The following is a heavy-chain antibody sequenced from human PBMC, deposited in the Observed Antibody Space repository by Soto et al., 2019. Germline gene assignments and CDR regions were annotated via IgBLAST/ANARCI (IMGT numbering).Heavy chain of an antibody. J-gene: IGHJ4*02. CDR2: IIPIFGTT. D-gene: IGHD2-15*01. CDR1: GDTFISYT. V-gene: IGHV1-69*01. CDR3: ARAPTDGGPPSRTDY. Sequence: QVQLVQSGAEVKKPGSSVKVSCKASGDTFISYTISWVRQAPGQGLEWMGGIIPIFGTTNYAQKFQGRVTITADESTSTAYMGLSSLRFEDTAVYYCARAPTDGGPPSRTDYWGQGTLVTVSS.